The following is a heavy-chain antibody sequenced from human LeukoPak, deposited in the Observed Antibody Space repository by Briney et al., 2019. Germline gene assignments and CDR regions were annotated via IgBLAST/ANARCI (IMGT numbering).Heavy chain of an antibody. Sequence: GGSLRLSCAASGFTFSSYGMHWVRQAPGKGLDWVAVISNDGSKKYYADSVEGRFTISRDNSKNTLSLQVSSLRTEDTAVYYCAKDRYSYAFEYSDSWGQGTLVTVSS. V-gene: IGHV3-30*18. CDR2: ISNDGSKK. D-gene: IGHD5-18*01. J-gene: IGHJ4*02. CDR1: GFTFSSYG. CDR3: AKDRYSYAFEYSDS.